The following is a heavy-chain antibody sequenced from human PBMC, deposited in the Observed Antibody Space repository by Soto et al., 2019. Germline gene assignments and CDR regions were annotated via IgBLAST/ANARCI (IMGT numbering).Heavy chain of an antibody. Sequence: QVQLVQSGAEVKKPGASVKVSCKASGYTFTSYGISWVRQAPGQGLEWMGWISAYNGNTNYAQKLQGRVTMTTDTSTSTAYMELRSLRSDDTAVYYCARAEYDFGSGYYAYFDYGMDVWGQGTTVTVSS. CDR3: ARAEYDFGSGYYAYFDYGMDV. CDR2: ISAYNGNT. CDR1: GYTFTSYG. V-gene: IGHV1-18*01. J-gene: IGHJ6*02. D-gene: IGHD3-3*01.